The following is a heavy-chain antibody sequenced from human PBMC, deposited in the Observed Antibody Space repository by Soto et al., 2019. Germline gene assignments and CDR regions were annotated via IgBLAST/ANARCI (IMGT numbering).Heavy chain of an antibody. CDR2: IYYSGDT. Sequence: SETLSLTCTVSGAYLSSSSYYWGWLRQPPGKGLEWIGSIYYSGDTSYNPSLKSRVTISVDTSKNQFSLKLSSVTAADTAVYYCATDYGDYSIDYWGQGTLVTVSS. V-gene: IGHV4-39*01. D-gene: IGHD4-17*01. CDR1: GAYLSSSSYY. CDR3: ATDYGDYSIDY. J-gene: IGHJ4*02.